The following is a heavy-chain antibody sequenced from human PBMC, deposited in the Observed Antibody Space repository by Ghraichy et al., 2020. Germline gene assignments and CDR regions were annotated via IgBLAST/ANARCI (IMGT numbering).Heavy chain of an antibody. Sequence: SETLSLTCTVSGGSISSYYWSWIRQPPGKGLEWIGYIYYSGSTNYNPSLKSRVTISVDTSKNQFSLKLSSVTAADTAVYYCARHEAAAAVPFDYWGQGTLVTVSS. CDR3: ARHEAAAAVPFDY. D-gene: IGHD6-13*01. CDR2: IYYSGST. J-gene: IGHJ4*02. V-gene: IGHV4-59*08. CDR1: GGSISSYY.